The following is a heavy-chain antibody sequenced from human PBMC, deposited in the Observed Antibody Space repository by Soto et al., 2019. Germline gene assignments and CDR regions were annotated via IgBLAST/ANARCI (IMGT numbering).Heavy chain of an antibody. Sequence: QITLKESGPTLVKPTQTLTLTCTFSGFSLSTSGVGVAWIRQPPGKALEWLRLIYWDDDKRYSPSLQSRLTITEDTSKNQVVLTMTNMDPVDTATYYCAHRHYWNGAFDYWGQGTLVTVSS. CDR2: IYWDDDK. CDR3: AHRHYWNGAFDY. D-gene: IGHD1-1*01. CDR1: GFSLSTSGVG. J-gene: IGHJ4*02. V-gene: IGHV2-5*02.